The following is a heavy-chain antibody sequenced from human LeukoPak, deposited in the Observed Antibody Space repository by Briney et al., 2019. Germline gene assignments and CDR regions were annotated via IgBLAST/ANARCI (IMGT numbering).Heavy chain of an antibody. CDR2: ISWNSHSI. Sequence: GRSLRLSCAASGFTFDDNAMHWVRQAPGKGLEWVSGISWNSHSIGYADSVKGRFTISRDNAKNSLYLQMNSLRADDTALYYGVKDWGSSGKGNFQHWGQGTLVTVSS. D-gene: IGHD6-19*01. CDR3: VKDWGSSGKGNFQH. V-gene: IGHV3-9*01. J-gene: IGHJ1*01. CDR1: GFTFDDNA.